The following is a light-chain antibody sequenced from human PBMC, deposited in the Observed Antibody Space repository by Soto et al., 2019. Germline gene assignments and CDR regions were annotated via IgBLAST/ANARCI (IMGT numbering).Light chain of an antibody. CDR1: SSNIGAGYD. CDR2: GNS. J-gene: IGLJ2*01. Sequence: QSVLTQPPSVSGAPGQRVTISCTGSSSNIGAGYDVHWYQQLPGTAPKLLIYGNSNRPSGVPDRFSGSKSGISASLAITGLQAEDEADYYCQSYDSSLDVVFGGGTKLTVL. CDR3: QSYDSSLDVV. V-gene: IGLV1-40*01.